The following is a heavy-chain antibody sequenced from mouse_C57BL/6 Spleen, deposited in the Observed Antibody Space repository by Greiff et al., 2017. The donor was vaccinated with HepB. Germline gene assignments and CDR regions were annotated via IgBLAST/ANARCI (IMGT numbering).Heavy chain of an antibody. J-gene: IGHJ2*01. CDR1: GYTFTSYW. Sequence: QVQLQQPGAELVMPGASVKLSCKASGYTFTSYWMHWVKQRPGQGLEWIGEIDPSDSYTNYNQKFKGKSTLTVDKSSSTAYMQLSSLTSEDSAVYYCAIIYYGYDGVFDYWGQGTTLTVSS. V-gene: IGHV1-69*01. CDR2: IDPSDSYT. D-gene: IGHD2-2*01. CDR3: AIIYYGYDGVFDY.